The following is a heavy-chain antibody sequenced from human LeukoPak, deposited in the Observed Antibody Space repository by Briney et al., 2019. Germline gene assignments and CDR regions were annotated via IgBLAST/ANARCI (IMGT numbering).Heavy chain of an antibody. CDR3: ARGGYCSSTSCTGELDY. D-gene: IGHD2-2*03. CDR1: GGSFSVYY. V-gene: IGHV4-34*01. J-gene: IGHJ4*02. Sequence: SETLSLTCAVYGGSFSVYYWSWIRQPPGKGLEWIGEINHSGSTNYNPSLKSRVTISVDTSKNQFSLKLSSVTAADTAVYYCARGGYCSSTSCTGELDYWGQGTLVTVSS. CDR2: INHSGST.